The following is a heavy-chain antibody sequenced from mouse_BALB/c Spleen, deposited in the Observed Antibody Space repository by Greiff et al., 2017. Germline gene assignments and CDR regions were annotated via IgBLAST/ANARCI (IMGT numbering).Heavy chain of an antibody. V-gene: IGHV1S137*01. Sequence: VQVVESGAELVRPGVSVKISCKGSGYTFTDYAMHWVKQSHAKSLEWIGVISTYYGDASYNQKFKGKATMTVDKSSSTAYMELARLTSEDSAIYYCARGDNYVFAYWGQGTLVTVSA. CDR2: ISTYYGDA. J-gene: IGHJ3*01. CDR3: ARGDNYVFAY. CDR1: GYTFTDYA. D-gene: IGHD3-3*01.